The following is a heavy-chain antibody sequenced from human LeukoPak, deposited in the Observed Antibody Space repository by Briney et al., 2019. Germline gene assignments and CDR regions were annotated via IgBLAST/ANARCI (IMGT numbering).Heavy chain of an antibody. CDR2: MSSRSGII. V-gene: IGHV3-48*01. D-gene: IGHD2-2*01. CDR1: GFNFGDYY. CDR3: AKDDDRHWGSSCQDY. J-gene: IGHJ4*02. Sequence: GGSLRLSCVASGFNFGDYYMNWIRQSPGKGLEWISYMSSRSGIIYYGGSVKGRFTISRDNSKNMLYLQMNSLETEDTAVYYCAKDDDRHWGSSCQDYWGQGTLVTVSS.